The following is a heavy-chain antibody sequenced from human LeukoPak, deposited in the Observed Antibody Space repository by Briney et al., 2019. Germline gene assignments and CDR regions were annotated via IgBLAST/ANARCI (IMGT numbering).Heavy chain of an antibody. Sequence: SETLSLTCTVSGGSISSGGYYWSWIRQHPGKGLEWTGYIYYSGSTYYNPSLKSRVTISVDTSKNQFSLKLSSVTAADTAVYYCARERGRYSSSLSYYYGMDVWGQGTTVTVSS. CDR3: ARERGRYSSSLSYYYGMDV. D-gene: IGHD6-13*01. CDR2: IYYSGST. CDR1: GGSISSGGYY. J-gene: IGHJ6*02. V-gene: IGHV4-31*03.